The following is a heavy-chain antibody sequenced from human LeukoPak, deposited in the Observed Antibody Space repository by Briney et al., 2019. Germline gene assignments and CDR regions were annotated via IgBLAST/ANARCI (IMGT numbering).Heavy chain of an antibody. V-gene: IGHV1-8*01. CDR1: GYTFTSYD. CDR3: ARRVSGWNYQTAEYFQH. J-gene: IGHJ1*01. Sequence: ASVKVSCKASGYTFTSYDINWVRQATGQGLEWMGWMNPNSGNTGYAQKFQGRVTMNRNTSISTAYMELSSLRSEDTAVYYCARRVSGWNYQTAEYFQHWGQGTLVTVSS. CDR2: MNPNSGNT. D-gene: IGHD1-7*01.